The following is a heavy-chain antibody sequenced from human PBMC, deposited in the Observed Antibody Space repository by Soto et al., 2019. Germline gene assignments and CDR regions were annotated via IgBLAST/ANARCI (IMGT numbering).Heavy chain of an antibody. CDR1: GFTFSKHA. J-gene: IGHJ4*02. Sequence: EGSLRRSFKTSGFTFSKHAMTRLRQAPGTGLAWVSGLSDSGGSIYHADSVKGRFTISRDNSMNTLYLQMNTLRAEDTAIYYCAKVSSSWYAGFFDLWGQGTLVTVSS. CDR3: AKVSSSWYAGFFDL. CDR2: LSDSGGSI. V-gene: IGHV3-23*01. D-gene: IGHD6-13*01.